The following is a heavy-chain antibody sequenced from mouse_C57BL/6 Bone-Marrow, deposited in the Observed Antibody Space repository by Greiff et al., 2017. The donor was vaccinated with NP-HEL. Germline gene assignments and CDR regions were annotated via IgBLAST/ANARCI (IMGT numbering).Heavy chain of an antibody. Sequence: VQLVESGAELVKPGASVKISCKASGYAFSSYWMNWVKERPGTGLEWIGQIYPGDGDTKYNGKFKGKATLTADKSSSTAYMQVSSLTSEDSAVYFCARGDYGSSRFGYAMDYWGQGTSVTVSS. CDR3: ARGDYGSSRFGYAMDY. D-gene: IGHD1-1*01. CDR1: GYAFSSYW. J-gene: IGHJ4*01. V-gene: IGHV1-80*01. CDR2: IYPGDGDT.